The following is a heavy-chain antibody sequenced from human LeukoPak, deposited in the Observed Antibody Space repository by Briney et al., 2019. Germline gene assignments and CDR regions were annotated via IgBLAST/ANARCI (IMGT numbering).Heavy chain of an antibody. CDR2: ISAYNGNT. V-gene: IGHV1-18*01. J-gene: IGHJ4*02. D-gene: IGHD1-20*01. CDR3: ARDLLLYNWNRKGTPFDY. CDR1: GYTFTSYG. Sequence: ASVKVSCKASGYTFTSYGISWVRQAPGQGLEWMGWISAYNGNTNYVQKLQGRVTMTTDTSTSTAYMELRSLRSDDTAVYYCARDLLLYNWNRKGTPFDYWGQGTLVTVSS.